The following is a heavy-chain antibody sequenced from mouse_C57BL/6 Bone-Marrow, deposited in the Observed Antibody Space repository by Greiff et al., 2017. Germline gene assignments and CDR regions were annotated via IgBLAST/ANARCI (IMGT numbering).Heavy chain of an antibody. Sequence: QVTLKECGPGILQSSQTLSLTCSFSGFSLSTSGMGVSWIRQPSGKGLEWLAHIYWDDDKRYHPSLKRRLTISKNTSRNQVFLKITSVDAADTATYYCARRRVYYGPYAMDYWGQGTSVTVSS. J-gene: IGHJ4*01. CDR1: GFSLSTSGMG. D-gene: IGHD1-2*01. V-gene: IGHV8-12*01. CDR3: ARRRVYYGPYAMDY. CDR2: IYWDDDK.